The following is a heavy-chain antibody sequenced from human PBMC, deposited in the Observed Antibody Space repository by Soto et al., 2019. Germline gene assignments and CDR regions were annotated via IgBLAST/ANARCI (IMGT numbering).Heavy chain of an antibody. J-gene: IGHJ6*02. V-gene: IGHV3-23*01. D-gene: IGHD4-17*01. CDR3: AKDPYGGNSYYYYGMDV. CDR2: ISGSGGST. Sequence: GGSLRLSCAASGFTFSSYAMSWVRQAPGKGLEWVSAISGSGGSTYYAGSVKGRFTISRDNSKNTLYLQMNSLRAEDTAVYYCAKDPYGGNSYYYYGMDVWGQGTTVTVSS. CDR1: GFTFSSYA.